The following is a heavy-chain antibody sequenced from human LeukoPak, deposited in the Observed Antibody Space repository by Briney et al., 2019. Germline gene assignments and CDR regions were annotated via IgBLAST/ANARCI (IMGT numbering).Heavy chain of an antibody. J-gene: IGHJ3*02. Sequence: ASVKVSCKASGGTFSSYAISWVRQAPGQGLVWMGGIIPIFGTANYAQKFQGRVTITADKSTSTAYMELSSLRSEDTAVYYCARDRSGWFRGDAFDIWGQGTMVTVSS. D-gene: IGHD6-19*01. CDR1: GGTFSSYA. V-gene: IGHV1-69*06. CDR3: ARDRSGWFRGDAFDI. CDR2: IIPIFGTA.